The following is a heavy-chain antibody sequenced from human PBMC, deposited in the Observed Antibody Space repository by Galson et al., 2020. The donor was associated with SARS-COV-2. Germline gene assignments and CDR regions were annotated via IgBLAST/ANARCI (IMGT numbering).Heavy chain of an antibody. D-gene: IGHD1-26*01. J-gene: IGHJ4*02. CDR2: LRYDGSKK. CDR3: AEDPRLLSVRENYSFDY. V-gene: IGHV3-30*02. CDR1: GFTFSTYG. Sequence: GGSLRLSCATSGFTFSTYGMHWVRQAPGKGLEWVTFLRYDGSKKYYADSVKGRFTISRDNSKNTVYLQMDSLTAEDTAVYYCAEDPRLLSVRENYSFDYWGQGTLVTVSS.